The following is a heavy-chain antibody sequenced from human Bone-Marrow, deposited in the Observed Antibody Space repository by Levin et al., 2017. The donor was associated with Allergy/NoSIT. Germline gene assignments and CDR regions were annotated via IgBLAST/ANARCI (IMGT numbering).Heavy chain of an antibody. V-gene: IGHV1-46*03. D-gene: IGHD3-10*01. J-gene: IGHJ6*03. CDR1: GYTFTNYY. CDR2: INPSGGST. Sequence: GESLKISCQASGYTFTNYYLQWVRQAPGQGLEWMGIINPSGGSTRYAQQFQDRVSMTRDTSTSTVYMELSSLRSEDTAMYFCARGPHYGSGSYFNFDPNYMDVWGKGTTVTVSS. CDR3: ARGPHYGSGSYFNFDPNYMDV.